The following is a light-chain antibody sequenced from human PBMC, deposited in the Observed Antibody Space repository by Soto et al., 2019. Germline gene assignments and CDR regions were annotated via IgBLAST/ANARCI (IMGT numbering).Light chain of an antibody. V-gene: IGLV1-44*01. CDR1: YSNIGSNP. CDR2: RSN. CDR3: ATWDDGLYGPV. Sequence: QAVVTQPPSASGTPGQRVTISCSGNYSNIGSNPVQWYLQLPGTAPKLIIYRSNERPSGVPDRFSGSKSGTSASLAISGLQSEDEADYHCATWDDGLYGPVFGGGTKLTVL. J-gene: IGLJ3*02.